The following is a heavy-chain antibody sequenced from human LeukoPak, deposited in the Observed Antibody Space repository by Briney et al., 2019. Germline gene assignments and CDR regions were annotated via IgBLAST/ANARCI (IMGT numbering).Heavy chain of an antibody. CDR2: ISSSSSYI. Sequence: GGSLRLSCAASGFTFSSYSMNRVRQAPGKGLEWVSSISSSSSYIYYADSVKGRFTISRDNAKNSLYLQMNSLRAEDTAVYYCARDPYYDFWSGYLDYWGQGTLVTVSS. J-gene: IGHJ4*02. V-gene: IGHV3-21*01. D-gene: IGHD3-3*01. CDR3: ARDPYYDFWSGYLDY. CDR1: GFTFSSYS.